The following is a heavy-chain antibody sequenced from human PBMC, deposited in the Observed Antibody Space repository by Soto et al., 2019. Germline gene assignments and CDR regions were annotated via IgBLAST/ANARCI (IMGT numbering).Heavy chain of an antibody. CDR3: ARAALDCGSVCYSVGY. V-gene: IGHV3-21*02. Sequence: EVQLVESGGGLVKPGGSLRLSCVASGFTFSRYTMTWVRQAPGKGLEWVSSISSSSSDIYYADSVKGRFTISRGNGKNSLYLQINGLRAEDTAVYYCARAALDCGSVCYSVGYWGQGTLVTVSS. CDR2: ISSSSSDI. CDR1: GFTFSRYT. D-gene: IGHD2-21*01. J-gene: IGHJ4*02.